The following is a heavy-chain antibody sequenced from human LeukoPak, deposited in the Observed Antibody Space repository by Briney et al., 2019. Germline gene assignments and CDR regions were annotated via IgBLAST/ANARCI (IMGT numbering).Heavy chain of an antibody. CDR1: GGSISSGAYY. J-gene: IGHJ5*02. D-gene: IGHD5-24*01. CDR3: ARDLGADGYNLRNWFDP. Sequence: SETLSLTCTVSGGSISSGAYYWSWIRQHPGKGLEWIGYISYSGSTYYNPSLKSRVTISVDMSKNQFSLKLSSVTAADTALYYCARDLGADGYNLRNWFDPWGQGTLVTVSS. V-gene: IGHV4-31*03. CDR2: ISYSGST.